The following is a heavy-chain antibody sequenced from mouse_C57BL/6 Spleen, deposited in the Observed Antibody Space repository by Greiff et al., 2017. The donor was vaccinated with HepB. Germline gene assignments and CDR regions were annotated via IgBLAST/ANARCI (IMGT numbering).Heavy chain of an antibody. J-gene: IGHJ4*01. V-gene: IGHV6-3*01. D-gene: IGHD1-1*01. Sequence: EVQVVESGGGLVQPGGSMKLSCVASGFTFSNYWMNWVRQSPEKGLEWVAQIRLKSDNYATHYAESVKGRFTISRDDSKSSVYLQMNNLRAEDTGIYYCTGHYGSIYYYAMDYWGQGTSVTVSS. CDR2: IRLKSDNYAT. CDR1: GFTFSNYW. CDR3: TGHYGSIYYYAMDY.